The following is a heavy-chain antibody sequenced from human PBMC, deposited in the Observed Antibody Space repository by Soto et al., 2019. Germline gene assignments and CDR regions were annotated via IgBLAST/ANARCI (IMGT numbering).Heavy chain of an antibody. V-gene: IGHV4-59*01. CDR3: ERDGDGRMTTNPYYYNGMDV. J-gene: IGHJ6*02. CDR1: GGSMCSYY. D-gene: IGHD4-4*01. CDR2: VFYTGRA. Sequence: SATLCLTCTVSGGSMCSYYWSWIRQPPGKGLEWIGYVFYTGRANYNASLKSRVSISLDTSNYQFSLKLSSVTAADTAVYYCERDGDGRMTTNPYYYNGMDVWGPGTTVTVSS.